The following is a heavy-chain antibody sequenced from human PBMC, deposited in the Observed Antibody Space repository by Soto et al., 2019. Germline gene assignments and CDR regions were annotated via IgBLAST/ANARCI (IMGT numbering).Heavy chain of an antibody. D-gene: IGHD2-15*01. V-gene: IGHV4-4*02. Sequence: SETLSLTCAVSGGSISSSNWWSWVRQPPGKGLEWIGEIYHSGSTNYNPSLKSRVTISVDKSKNQFSLKLSSVTAADTAVYYCARIRVVVAANGMDVWGQGTTVTVS. J-gene: IGHJ6*02. CDR2: IYHSGST. CDR3: ARIRVVVAANGMDV. CDR1: GGSISSSNW.